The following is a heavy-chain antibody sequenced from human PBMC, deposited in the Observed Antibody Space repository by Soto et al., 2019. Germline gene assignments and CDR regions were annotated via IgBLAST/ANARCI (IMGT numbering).Heavy chain of an antibody. CDR1: GFTFSSYA. CDR3: AKDLEGGYGYYYYGMDV. J-gene: IGHJ6*02. Sequence: GGSLRLSCAASGFTFSSYAMSWVRLAPGKGLEWVSAISGSGDSTYYADSVKGRFTISRDNSRNTLYLQMNSLRAEDTAVYYCAKDLEGGYGYYYYGMDVWGQGTTVTVSS. D-gene: IGHD5-12*01. CDR2: ISGSGDST. V-gene: IGHV3-23*01.